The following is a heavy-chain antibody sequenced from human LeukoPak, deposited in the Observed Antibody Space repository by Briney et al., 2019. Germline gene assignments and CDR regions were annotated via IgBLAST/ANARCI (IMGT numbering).Heavy chain of an antibody. CDR3: VKDRTGSWSFDY. V-gene: IGHV3-30*02. Sequence: PGGSLRLSCAASGFTFSSFAMHWVRQAPGKGLEWVAVLWYDGSSKLYGDSVRGRFTISRDNTKNTLYLQMNSLRAEDTAVYYCVKDRTGSWSFDYWGQGTLVTVSS. D-gene: IGHD6-13*01. J-gene: IGHJ4*02. CDR2: LWYDGSSK. CDR1: GFTFSSFA.